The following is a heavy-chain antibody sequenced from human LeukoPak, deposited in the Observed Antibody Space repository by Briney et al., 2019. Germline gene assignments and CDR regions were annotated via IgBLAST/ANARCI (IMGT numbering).Heavy chain of an antibody. Sequence: ASVKVSCKASGYTFTENYIHWVRQAPGQGLEWMGWFNPYSGATNYAQKFQGRVTMTSDTSITTAYMDLTRLRSDDTAVYYCARLTSTSILVVIGYYDQWGQGTLVTVSS. CDR3: ARLTSTSILVVIGYYDQ. J-gene: IGHJ4*02. D-gene: IGHD3-22*01. CDR2: FNPYSGAT. CDR1: GYTFTENY. V-gene: IGHV1-2*02.